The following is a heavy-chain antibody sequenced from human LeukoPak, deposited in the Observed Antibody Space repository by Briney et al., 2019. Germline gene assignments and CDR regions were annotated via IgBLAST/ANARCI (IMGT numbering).Heavy chain of an antibody. CDR3: ARTRYYHNSSSYGAPYYFDY. CDR1: GVSISSNSNY. V-gene: IGHV4-39*01. D-gene: IGHD3-10*01. J-gene: IGHJ4*02. CDR2: IYYSGST. Sequence: SGTLSLTCAVSGVSISSNSNYWGWIRQPPGKGLGWVGSIYYSGSTYYNPSLKSRVTISVDTSKNQFSLKLSSVTAADTAVYYCARTRYYHNSSSYGAPYYFDYWGQGTLVTVSS.